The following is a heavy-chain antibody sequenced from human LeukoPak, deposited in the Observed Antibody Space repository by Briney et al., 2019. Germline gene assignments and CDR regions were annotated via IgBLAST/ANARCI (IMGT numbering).Heavy chain of an antibody. CDR1: GFTFSDYY. J-gene: IGHJ4*02. CDR3: ARSEKNYDFWTGEDY. Sequence: GGSLRLSCAASGFTFSDYYMTWIRQPPGKGLEWISYISSSGSTLDYADSVKGRFTISRDNAKNSVSLQMNSLRAEGTAVYYCARSEKNYDFWTGEDYWGQGTLVTVSS. CDR2: ISSSGSTL. D-gene: IGHD3-3*01. V-gene: IGHV3-11*04.